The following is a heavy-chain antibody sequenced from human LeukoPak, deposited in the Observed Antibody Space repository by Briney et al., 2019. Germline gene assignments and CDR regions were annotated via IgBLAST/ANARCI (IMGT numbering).Heavy chain of an antibody. CDR2: IWSDGINK. CDR3: ARSTYSSSSYYFDY. V-gene: IGHV3-33*01. J-gene: IGHJ4*02. Sequence: GGSLRLSCAASGFAFSNYGIHWVRQAPGKGLEWVAVIWSDGINKYYVDSVKGRFTISRDNSKNTLYLQMNSLRADDTAVYYCARSTYSSSSYYFDYWGQGSLVTVSS. D-gene: IGHD6-13*01. CDR1: GFAFSNYG.